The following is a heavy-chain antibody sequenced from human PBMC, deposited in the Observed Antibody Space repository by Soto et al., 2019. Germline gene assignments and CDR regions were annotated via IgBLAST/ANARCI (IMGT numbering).Heavy chain of an antibody. J-gene: IGHJ5*02. CDR2: VFYNGTT. D-gene: IGHD2-15*01. V-gene: IGHV4-39*01. Sequence: QLHLQESGPGPVKPSGTLSLTCTVSGGSINTNNYYWGWVRQPPGKGLEWIGSVFYNGTTYYSPSLKGRVSIPLATSRTQFALKLDSVTAADTAVYYCARLVVVSPVANAWGQGTLVTVSS. CDR3: ARLVVVSPVANA. CDR1: GGSINTNNYY.